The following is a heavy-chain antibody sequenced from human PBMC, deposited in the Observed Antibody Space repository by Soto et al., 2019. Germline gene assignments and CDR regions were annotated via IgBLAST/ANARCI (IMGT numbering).Heavy chain of an antibody. V-gene: IGHV3-30*18. CDR1: GFTFSSYG. J-gene: IGHJ4*02. Sequence: QVLLVESGGGVVKPGRSLRLSCAASGFTFSSYGMHWVRQAPGKGLEWVAVISYDGSNKYYADSVKGRFTISRDNSNNTLYLQMNSLRAEDTAVYYCAKDRRKVVVAAPFDYWGQGTLVTVSS. CDR2: ISYDGSNK. CDR3: AKDRRKVVVAAPFDY. D-gene: IGHD2-15*01.